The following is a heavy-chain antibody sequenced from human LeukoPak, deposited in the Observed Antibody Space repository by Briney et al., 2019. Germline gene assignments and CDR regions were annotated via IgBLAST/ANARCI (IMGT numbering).Heavy chain of an antibody. J-gene: IGHJ4*02. CDR3: ARKRRSRDFDY. Sequence: SETLSLTCAVYGGSFSGYYWSWIRQPPGKGLEWIGEINHSGSTNYNPSLKSRVTISVDTSKNQFSLKLSSVTAADTAVYYCARKRRSRDFDYWGQGTLVTVSS. D-gene: IGHD1-1*01. V-gene: IGHV4-34*01. CDR2: INHSGST. CDR1: GGSFSGYY.